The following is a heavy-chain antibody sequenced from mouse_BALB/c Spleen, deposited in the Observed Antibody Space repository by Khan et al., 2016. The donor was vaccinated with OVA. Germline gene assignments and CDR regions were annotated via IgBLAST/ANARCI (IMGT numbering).Heavy chain of an antibody. J-gene: IGHJ4*01. D-gene: IGHD2-14*01. V-gene: IGHV9-3-1*01. Sequence: QIQLVQSGPELKKPGETVQISCKASGFTFTNYGMNWVKQAPGKGLKWMGWINTYTGEPTFADDFKGRFAFSLETSASPAYLQINSLKNEDTATDFCARVGYNGTMDCWGQGTSVTVSS. CDR2: INTYTGEP. CDR3: ARVGYNGTMDC. CDR1: GFTFTNYG.